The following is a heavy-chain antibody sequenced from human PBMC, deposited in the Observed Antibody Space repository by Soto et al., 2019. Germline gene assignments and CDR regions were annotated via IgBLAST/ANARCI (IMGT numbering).Heavy chain of an antibody. Sequence: GGSLRLSCAASGFTFSDNYMNWIRLAPGKGLEWVSYISSSGRTIYYTNSLKGRFTISRDNAKNSLYLQMNSLRAEDTAVYYCARATSSTSPFDYWGQGTLVTVSS. CDR3: ARATSSTSPFDY. V-gene: IGHV3-11*01. J-gene: IGHJ4*02. CDR2: ISSSGRTI. CDR1: GFTFSDNY.